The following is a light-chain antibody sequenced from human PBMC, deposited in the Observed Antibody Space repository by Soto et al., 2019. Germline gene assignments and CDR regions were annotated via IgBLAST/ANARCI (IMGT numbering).Light chain of an antibody. Sequence: DIVMTQSPLSLPVTPGEPASISCRSSQSLLHSNGYNFLDWYLQKPGQSPQLLIHLGSNRASGVPDRFSGSGSGTDFTLRISRVEAEDVGVYYCMQALPSPPYTFGQGTKVEIK. CDR2: LGS. J-gene: IGKJ2*01. CDR3: MQALPSPPYT. V-gene: IGKV2-28*01. CDR1: QSLLHSNGYNF.